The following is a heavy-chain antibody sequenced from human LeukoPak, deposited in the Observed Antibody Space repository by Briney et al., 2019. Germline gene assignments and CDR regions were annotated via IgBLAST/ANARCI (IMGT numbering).Heavy chain of an antibody. Sequence: SETLSLTCTVSGGSISSSSYYWGWIRQPPGKGLEWIGSIYYSGSTYYNPSLKSRVTISVDTSKNQFSLKLSSVTAADTAVYYCARDGSDWLDPWGQGTLVTVSS. J-gene: IGHJ5*02. CDR3: ARDGSDWLDP. V-gene: IGHV4-39*02. D-gene: IGHD1-26*01. CDR2: IYYSGST. CDR1: GGSISSSSYY.